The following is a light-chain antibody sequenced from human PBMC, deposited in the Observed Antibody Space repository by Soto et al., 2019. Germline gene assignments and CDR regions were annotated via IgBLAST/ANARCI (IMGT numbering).Light chain of an antibody. CDR1: QAISNY. CDR3: HQFKSYPYT. CDR2: AAS. Sequence: IQLTQSPSSLSASVGDRVTITCRASQAISNYLAWYQQRPGKAPNIVIYAASTLQSGVPSRFSGSGSGTDFTLTISSLQAEDFATYYCHQFKSYPYTFGQGTKLEIK. J-gene: IGKJ2*01. V-gene: IGKV1-9*01.